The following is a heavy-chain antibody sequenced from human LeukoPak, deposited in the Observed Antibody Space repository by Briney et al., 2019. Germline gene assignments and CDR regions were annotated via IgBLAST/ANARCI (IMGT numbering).Heavy chain of an antibody. CDR3: AREDWKWYFDV. D-gene: IGHD1-1*01. Sequence: PSETLSLTCIVSGGSIGHYYWSWIRQSAGNRLEWIGRIYTSGATHYNPSLQSRVAMSVDPSKNQLSLDLTSLTAADTAIYYCAREDWKWYFDVWGRGTVVTVS. CDR2: IYTSGAT. CDR1: GGSIGHYY. J-gene: IGHJ2*01. V-gene: IGHV4-4*07.